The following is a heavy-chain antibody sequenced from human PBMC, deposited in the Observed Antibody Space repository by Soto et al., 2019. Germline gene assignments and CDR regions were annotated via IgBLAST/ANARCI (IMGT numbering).Heavy chain of an antibody. Sequence: GGSLRLSCAASGFTFSTYGFHWVRQAPGKGLEWVSLISYDGTKILYADSVKGRFTISRDDAKNSLYLQMNSLRAEDTAVYYCARGGNWNYNYYGMDVWGQGTTVTVSS. D-gene: IGHD1-7*01. CDR1: GFTFSTYG. J-gene: IGHJ6*02. CDR3: ARGGNWNYNYYGMDV. V-gene: IGHV3-30*03. CDR2: ISYDGTKI.